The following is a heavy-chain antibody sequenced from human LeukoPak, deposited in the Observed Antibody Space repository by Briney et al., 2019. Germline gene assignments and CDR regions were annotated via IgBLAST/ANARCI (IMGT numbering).Heavy chain of an antibody. CDR2: IRSSSSSI. CDR3: ARDLNWGFDY. Sequence: GGSLRLSCAASGFTFSSYAMSWVRQAPGKGLEWISYIRSSSSSIFYADSVKGRFTISTDNARNSLYLQMNSLRDEDTAVYYCARDLNWGFDYWGQGILVTVSS. V-gene: IGHV3-48*02. CDR1: GFTFSSYA. D-gene: IGHD7-27*01. J-gene: IGHJ4*02.